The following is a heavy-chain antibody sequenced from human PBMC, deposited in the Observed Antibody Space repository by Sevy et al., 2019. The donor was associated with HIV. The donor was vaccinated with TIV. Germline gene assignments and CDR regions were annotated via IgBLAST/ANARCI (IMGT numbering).Heavy chain of an antibody. CDR3: ARELYSSSTVRGGEYYYYGMDV. D-gene: IGHD6-13*01. Sequence: SETLSLTCTVSGGSISSYYWSWIRQPPGKGLEWIGYIYYSGSTNYNPSLKSRVTISVDTSKNQFSLKLSSVTAADTAVYYCARELYSSSTVRGGEYYYYGMDVWGQETTVTVSS. CDR2: IYYSGST. J-gene: IGHJ6*02. CDR1: GGSISSYY. V-gene: IGHV4-59*01.